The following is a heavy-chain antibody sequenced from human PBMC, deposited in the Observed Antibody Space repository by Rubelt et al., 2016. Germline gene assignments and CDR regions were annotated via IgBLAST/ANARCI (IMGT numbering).Heavy chain of an antibody. CDR2: ISAYDGNT. J-gene: IGHJ1*01. CDR1: GYTFISYG. CDR3: ARDLSSFPWNYGTLQH. V-gene: IGHV1-18*01. D-gene: IGHD1-7*01. Sequence: LVQSGPEVEKPGASVKVSCKASGYTFISYGISWIRQAPGQGLEWMGWISAYDGNTNYAQKVQGRVTMTTDTSASTAYMEPSSLRSEDTAVYYCARDLSSFPWNYGTLQHWGQGTLVTVSS.